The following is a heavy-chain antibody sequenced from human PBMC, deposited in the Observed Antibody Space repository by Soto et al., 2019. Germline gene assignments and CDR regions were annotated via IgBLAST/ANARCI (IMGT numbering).Heavy chain of an antibody. CDR1: GSSVSGGIYY. CDR3: ARYRDFGDYGYFDS. Sequence: PSETLSLTCTVSGSSVSGGIYYWTWIRQPPGKGLEWIGYIYHSATTNYNASLRSRVTISVDTSKNEFSLRLTSVTAADTAVYYCARYRDFGDYGYFDSWGRGTLVTV. CDR2: IYHSATT. D-gene: IGHD4-17*01. J-gene: IGHJ4*02. V-gene: IGHV4-61*01.